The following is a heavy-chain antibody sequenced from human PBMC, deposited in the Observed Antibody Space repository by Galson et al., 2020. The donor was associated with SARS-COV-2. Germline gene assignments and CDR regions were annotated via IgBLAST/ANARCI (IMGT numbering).Heavy chain of an antibody. V-gene: IGHV4-39*01. J-gene: IGHJ5*02. CDR3: ARFCSSASCLNWFDP. CDR1: GGSLSATTYS. CDR2: LYYGGST. D-gene: IGHD2-2*01. Sequence: ETLSLTCTVSGGSLSATTYSWGWIRQPPGKGLEWIGSLYYGGSTFYNPSLKSRLAISVDTSKNQFALRLNFVTTADTAVYYCARFCSSASCLNWFDPWGQGTLVTVSS.